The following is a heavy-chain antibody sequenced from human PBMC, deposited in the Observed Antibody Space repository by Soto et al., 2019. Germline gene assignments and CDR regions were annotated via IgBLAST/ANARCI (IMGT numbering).Heavy chain of an antibody. D-gene: IGHD6-13*01. CDR2: INHSGST. CDR3: ARGRRAAATTYKQRWMDY. CDR1: GGSISGSSYY. Sequence: SETLCLTCTVSGGSISGSSYYWSWNRQPPGKGLEWIGEINHSGSTNYNPSLKSRVTISVDTSKNQFSLKLSSVTAADTAVYYCARGRRAAATTYKQRWMDYWGQGTLVTVSS. J-gene: IGHJ4*02. V-gene: IGHV4-39*07.